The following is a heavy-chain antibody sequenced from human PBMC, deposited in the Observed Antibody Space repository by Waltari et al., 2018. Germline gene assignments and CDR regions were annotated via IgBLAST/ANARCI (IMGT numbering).Heavy chain of an antibody. CDR1: GYLFTSFW. CDR2: VYPGDSET. Sequence: EVQLVQSGAEVKKSGESLKISCKGSGYLFTSFWSGWVRQTPGKGLERMGIVYPGDSETGYSPSFTGQVPIYADKSINTPYLQWSSLKASDTAMYYCARPQVAATAGAFDIWGQGTMVTVSS. CDR3: ARPQVAATAGAFDI. J-gene: IGHJ3*02. V-gene: IGHV5-51*01. D-gene: IGHD6-19*01.